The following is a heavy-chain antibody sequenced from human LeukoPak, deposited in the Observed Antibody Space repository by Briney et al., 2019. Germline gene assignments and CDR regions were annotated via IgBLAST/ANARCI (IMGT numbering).Heavy chain of an antibody. J-gene: IGHJ4*02. CDR1: GGSIRGYY. V-gene: IGHV4-59*08. CDR2: IYYSGST. Sequence: SETLSLTCTVSGGSIRGYYWSWIRQPPGKGLEWIGYIYYSGSTNYNPSLQSRVTISVDTSKDQFSLNLTSVTAADTAVYYCARYGSGTYPRFDYWGQGILVTVSS. D-gene: IGHD3-10*01. CDR3: ARYGSGTYPRFDY.